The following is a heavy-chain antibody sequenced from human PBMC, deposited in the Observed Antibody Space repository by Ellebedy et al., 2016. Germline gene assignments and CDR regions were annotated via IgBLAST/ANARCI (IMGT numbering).Heavy chain of an antibody. Sequence: GESLKISCAASGFTFSNNWMHWVRQAPGKGLVWVSRINNYGSITSYADSVKGRFTISRDNAKNTLYLQMISLRADDTAVYFCARLGIREGVDPWGQGILVTVSS. CDR3: ARLGIREGVDP. CDR2: INNYGSIT. CDR1: GFTFSNNW. V-gene: IGHV3-74*01. D-gene: IGHD3-16*01. J-gene: IGHJ5*02.